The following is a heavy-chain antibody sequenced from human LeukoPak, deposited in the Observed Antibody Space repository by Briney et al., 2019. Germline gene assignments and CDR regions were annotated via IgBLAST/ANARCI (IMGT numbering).Heavy chain of an antibody. Sequence: SVKVSCKASGGTFSSYAISWVRQAPGQGLEWMGGIIPIFGTANYAQKFQGRVTITTDESTSTAYMELSSLRSEDTAVYYCARAAGYSYGSDAFDIWGQGTMVTVSS. V-gene: IGHV1-69*05. CDR2: IIPIFGTA. J-gene: IGHJ3*02. CDR3: ARAAGYSYGSDAFDI. CDR1: GGTFSSYA. D-gene: IGHD5-18*01.